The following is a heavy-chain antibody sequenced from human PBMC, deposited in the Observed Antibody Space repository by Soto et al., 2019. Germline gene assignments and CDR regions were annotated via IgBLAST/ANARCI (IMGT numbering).Heavy chain of an antibody. Sequence: QVQLVESGGGVVQPGRSLRLSCAASGFTFSSYGMHWVRQAPGKGLEWVAVIWYDGSNKYYADSVKGRFTISRDNSKNTLNLQMNSLRAEDTAVYYCAKDATTNYGSGSYNYYYGMDVWGQGTTVTVSS. D-gene: IGHD3-10*01. CDR1: GFTFSSYG. CDR3: AKDATTNYGSGSYNYYYGMDV. V-gene: IGHV3-33*06. J-gene: IGHJ6*02. CDR2: IWYDGSNK.